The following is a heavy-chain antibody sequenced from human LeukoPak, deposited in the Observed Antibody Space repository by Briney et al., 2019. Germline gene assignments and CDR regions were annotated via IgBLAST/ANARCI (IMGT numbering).Heavy chain of an antibody. Sequence: GGSLRLSCAASGFTSSSYWMHWVRQTPGKGPVWVSRINGDGSSTNYADSVKGRFTISRDNAQNTLYLQMNSLRAEGTAVYYCARELYYYYMGVWGKGTTVTLSS. J-gene: IGHJ6*03. V-gene: IGHV3-74*01. CDR3: ARELYYYYMGV. CDR1: GFTSSSYW. CDR2: INGDGSST.